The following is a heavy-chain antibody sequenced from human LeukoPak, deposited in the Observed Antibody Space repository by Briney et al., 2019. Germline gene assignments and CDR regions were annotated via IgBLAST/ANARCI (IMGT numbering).Heavy chain of an antibody. V-gene: IGHV3-64*01. CDR2: ISSNGGST. J-gene: IGHJ4*02. Sequence: GGSLRLSCAASGFTFSSYAMHWVRQAPGKGLEYVSAISSNGGSTYYANSVKGRFTISRDNSKNTLYLQMGSLRAEDMAVYYCARDGIWNDDSRYDYWGQGTLVTVSS. CDR3: ARDGIWNDDSRYDY. CDR1: GFTFSSYA. D-gene: IGHD1-1*01.